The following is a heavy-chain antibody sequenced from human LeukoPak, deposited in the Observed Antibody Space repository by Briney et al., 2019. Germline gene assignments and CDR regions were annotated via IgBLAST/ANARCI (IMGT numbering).Heavy chain of an antibody. Sequence: SGGSLRLSCAASGVTFSSNWMHWVRQAPGKGLVWVSRINTDGSRTSYADSVKGRFTVSRDNAKSTLYLQMNSLTAEDTAVYYCATYYDTSAYTFDCRGQGTLVTVSS. CDR3: ATYYDTSAYTFDC. D-gene: IGHD3-22*01. V-gene: IGHV3-74*01. J-gene: IGHJ4*02. CDR1: GVTFSSNW. CDR2: INTDGSRT.